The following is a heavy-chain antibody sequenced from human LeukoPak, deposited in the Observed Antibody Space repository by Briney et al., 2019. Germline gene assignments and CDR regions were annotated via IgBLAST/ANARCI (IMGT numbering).Heavy chain of an antibody. CDR1: GFTFSSYS. CDR2: IRGSSSYI. CDR3: ARVSYDILTGYSYIDY. J-gene: IGHJ4*02. V-gene: IGHV3-21*01. D-gene: IGHD3-9*01. Sequence: GGSLRLSCAASGFTFSSYSMNWVRQAPGKGLEWVSSIRGSSSYIYYADSVKGRFTISRDNAKNSLYLQMNSLGAEDTAVYYCARVSYDILTGYSYIDYWGQGTLVTVSS.